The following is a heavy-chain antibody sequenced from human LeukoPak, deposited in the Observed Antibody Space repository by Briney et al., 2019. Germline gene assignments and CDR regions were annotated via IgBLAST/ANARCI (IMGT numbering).Heavy chain of an antibody. D-gene: IGHD4-11*01. CDR1: GFTFSNYA. Sequence: GRSLRLSCAASGFTFSNYAMSWVRQAPGRGLEWVSAISGDVRSTFYADSVKGRFTISRDNSKNTLSLQMNSLRADDMAIYYCVKRVDYSEKYYFDSWGRGTLVTVSS. V-gene: IGHV3-23*01. CDR2: ISGDVRST. J-gene: IGHJ4*02. CDR3: VKRVDYSEKYYFDS.